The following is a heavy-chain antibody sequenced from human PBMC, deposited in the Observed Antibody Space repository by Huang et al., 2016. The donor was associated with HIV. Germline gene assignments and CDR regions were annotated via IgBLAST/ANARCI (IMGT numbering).Heavy chain of an antibody. V-gene: IGHV3-49*03. D-gene: IGHD3-10*01. CDR1: GLSFGVYA. CDR3: SRDLDQLWSRAFDM. Sequence: EIQLGESGGGLVQPGRSLRLSCTASGLSFGVYAMSWFRQAPGKGLEWVGFIRSKAYGGTTDYAASVKGRFTISRDDSKNIAYLQMKSLKIDDTATYYCSRDLDQLWSRAFDMWGQGTMVTVSS. CDR2: IRSKAYGGTT. J-gene: IGHJ3*02.